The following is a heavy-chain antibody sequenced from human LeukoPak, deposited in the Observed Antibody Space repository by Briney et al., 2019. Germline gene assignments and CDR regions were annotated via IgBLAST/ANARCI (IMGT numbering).Heavy chain of an antibody. J-gene: IGHJ6*03. D-gene: IGHD3-10*02. CDR3: ARCSGILRLGYYMDV. CDR2: IYPDDSDT. V-gene: IGHV5-51*01. Sequence: GESLKISCKDSGYSFTKYWIGWVRQMPGKGLEWMGIIYPDDSDTRYSPSFQGQVTISADKSITTAYLQWSSLKASDTAMYYCARCSGILRLGYYMDVWGKGTTVTVSS. CDR1: GYSFTKYW.